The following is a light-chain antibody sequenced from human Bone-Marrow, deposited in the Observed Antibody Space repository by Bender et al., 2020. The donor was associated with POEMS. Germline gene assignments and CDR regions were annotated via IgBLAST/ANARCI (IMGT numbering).Light chain of an antibody. V-gene: IGLV1-44*01. CDR3: GAWDAGLSGGV. CDR1: NSNIGTNA. CDR2: SDN. Sequence: QSVLTQSPSASGTPGQRVTISCSGSNSNIGTNAVNWYQQFPGTAPKLLMYSDNQRPSGVPDRFYACKSVTAASLAIGGLQSEDEADYYCGAWDAGLSGGVFGGGTKLTVL. J-gene: IGLJ3*02.